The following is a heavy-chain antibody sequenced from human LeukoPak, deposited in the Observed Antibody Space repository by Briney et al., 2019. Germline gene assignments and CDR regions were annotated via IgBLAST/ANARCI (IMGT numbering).Heavy chain of an antibody. V-gene: IGHV4-59*01. CDR3: ARDRPLYCSGGSYCYYYYGMDV. CDR2: IYYSGST. Sequence: SETLSLTCTVSGGSISSYYWSWIRQPPGKGLEWIGYIYYSGSTNYSPSLKSRVTISVDTSKNQFSLKLGSVTAADTAVYYCARDRPLYCSGGSYCYYYYGMDVWGQGTTVTVSS. J-gene: IGHJ6*02. CDR1: GGSISSYY. D-gene: IGHD2-15*01.